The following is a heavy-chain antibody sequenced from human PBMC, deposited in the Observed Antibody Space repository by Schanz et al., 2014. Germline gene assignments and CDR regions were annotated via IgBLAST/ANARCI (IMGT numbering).Heavy chain of an antibody. CDR3: ARGFDCWDR. CDR1: GYTSTDYG. Sequence: QVQVVQSGAEVKKPGASVKVSCKASGYTSTDYGVIWVRQAPGQGLEWVGWINPYTGNTHYFDKMEGRVTMTTDTSTGTAYMELRSLRSDDTTVYYCARGFDCWDRWGQGTLVIVSS. CDR2: INPYTGNT. V-gene: IGHV1-18*01. D-gene: IGHD3-3*01. J-gene: IGHJ4*02.